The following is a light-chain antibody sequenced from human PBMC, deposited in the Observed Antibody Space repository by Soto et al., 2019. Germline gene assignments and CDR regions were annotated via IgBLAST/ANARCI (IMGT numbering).Light chain of an antibody. CDR1: QSVNSSY. CDR3: QQYGRSPPMYT. J-gene: IGKJ2*01. CDR2: GAS. V-gene: IGKV3-20*01. Sequence: DIVLTQSPGTLSLSPGERATLSCRASQSVNSSYLAWYQQKPGQAPRLLIYGASSRATAIPDRFSGSGSGTDFTLTISRREPEDFAVYYCQQYGRSPPMYTFGRGTKLEIK.